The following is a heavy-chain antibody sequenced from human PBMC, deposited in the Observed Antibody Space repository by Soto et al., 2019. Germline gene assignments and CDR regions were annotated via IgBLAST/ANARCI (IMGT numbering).Heavy chain of an antibody. J-gene: IGHJ6*02. Sequence: ASVKVSCKASGYTFTGYYMHWVRQARGQGLEWMGWINPNSGGTNYAQKFQGRVTMTRDTSISTAYMELSRLRSDDTAVYYCAGAQTGYCSSTSCYYHYYGMDVWGQGTMVTVSS. CDR1: GYTFTGYY. CDR3: AGAQTGYCSSTSCYYHYYGMDV. V-gene: IGHV1-2*02. CDR2: INPNSGGT. D-gene: IGHD2-2*01.